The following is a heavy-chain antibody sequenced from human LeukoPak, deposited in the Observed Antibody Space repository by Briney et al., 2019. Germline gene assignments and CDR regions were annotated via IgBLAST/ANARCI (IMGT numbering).Heavy chain of an antibody. D-gene: IGHD1-20*01. CDR1: GGSISSYY. V-gene: IGHV4-59*01. CDR2: IYYSGST. J-gene: IGHJ4*02. Sequence: SETLSLTCTVSGGSISSYYWSWIRQPPGKGLEWIGYIYYSGSTNYNPSLKSRVTISVDTSKNQFSLKLSSVTAADTAVYYCARARNWNPGAFDYWGQGTLVTVSS. CDR3: ARARNWNPGAFDY.